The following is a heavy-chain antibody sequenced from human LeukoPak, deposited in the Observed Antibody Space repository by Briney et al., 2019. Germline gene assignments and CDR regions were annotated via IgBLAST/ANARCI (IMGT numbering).Heavy chain of an antibody. J-gene: IGHJ4*02. CDR3: AASIAADDYFDY. CDR2: IYYSGST. V-gene: IGHV4-39*07. D-gene: IGHD6-6*01. Sequence: SETLSLTCSVSGGSISSSSHYWDWIRQPPGEGLEWIGSIYYSGSTYYNPSLKSRVTMSVDTSKNQFSLKLSSVTAADTAVYYCAASIAADDYFDYWGQGTLVTVSS. CDR1: GGSISSSSHY.